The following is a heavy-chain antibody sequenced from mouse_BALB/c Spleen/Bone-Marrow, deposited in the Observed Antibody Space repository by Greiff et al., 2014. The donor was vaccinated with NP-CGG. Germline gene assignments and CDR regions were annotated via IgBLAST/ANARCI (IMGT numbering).Heavy chain of an antibody. Sequence: QVQLQQSXAELVRPGSSVKISCKASGYAFSSYWMKWVKQRPGQGLEWIGQIYPGDGDTNYNGNFKDKATLTTDKSSTTAYMQLSSLTSEDSAVYFCARGGRLTGYYFDYWGQGTTLTVSS. V-gene: IGHV1-80*01. J-gene: IGHJ2*01. D-gene: IGHD4-1*01. CDR3: ARGGRLTGYYFDY. CDR2: IYPGDGDT. CDR1: GYAFSSYW.